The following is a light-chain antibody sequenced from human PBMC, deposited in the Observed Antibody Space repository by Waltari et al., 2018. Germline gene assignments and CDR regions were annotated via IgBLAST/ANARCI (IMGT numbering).Light chain of an antibody. Sequence: EVVLTQSSGALSLPPGERATLSCRASESVTNDYLAWYQQKPGQAPRLLIYDASIRATGIPDRFSGSGSGTDFTLTITRLGPEDFAVYHCQQYGSLPWTFGQGTMVDMK. CDR1: ESVTNDY. CDR3: QQYGSLPWT. CDR2: DAS. J-gene: IGKJ1*01. V-gene: IGKV3-20*01.